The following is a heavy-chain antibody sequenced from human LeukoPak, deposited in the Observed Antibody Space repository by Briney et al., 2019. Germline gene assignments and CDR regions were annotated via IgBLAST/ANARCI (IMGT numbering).Heavy chain of an antibody. J-gene: IGHJ6*03. V-gene: IGHV3-30*02. CDR2: IRYDGSNK. CDR1: GFTFSSYG. D-gene: IGHD2-2*01. Sequence: PGGSLRLSCAASGFTFSSYGVHWVRQAPGKGLEWVAFIRYDGSNKYYADSVKGRFTISRDNSKNTLYLQMNSLRAEDTALYYCAKVPVPAAPLYYYYYMDVWGKGTTVTVSS. CDR3: AKVPVPAAPLYYYYYMDV.